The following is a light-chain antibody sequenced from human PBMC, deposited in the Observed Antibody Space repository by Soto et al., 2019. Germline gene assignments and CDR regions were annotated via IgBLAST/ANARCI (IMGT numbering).Light chain of an antibody. J-gene: IGKJ4*01. CDR2: DAS. CDR3: QQCRNWPLT. V-gene: IGKV3-15*01. Sequence: EIVMTQSPATLSVSPGEGATLSCKASQNVYNNLAWYQQRPGQPPRLLIYDASTSATGISARFSGSGYGTEFTLIISILQSEDFAVYFCQQCRNWPLTFGGGTKVDIK. CDR1: QNVYNN.